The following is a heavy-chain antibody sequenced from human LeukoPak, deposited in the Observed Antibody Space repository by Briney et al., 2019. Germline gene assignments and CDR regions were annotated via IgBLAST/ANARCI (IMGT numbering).Heavy chain of an antibody. CDR2: IYTSGST. D-gene: IGHD3-10*01. V-gene: IGHV4-4*07. Sequence: PSETLSLTCTVSGGSISSYYWSWIRQPAGKGLGWIGRIYTSGSTNCNPSLKSRVTMSVDTSKNQFSLKLSSVTAADTAVYYSARELWFGELFSDYYYMDVWGKGTTVTVSS. J-gene: IGHJ6*03. CDR3: ARELWFGELFSDYYYMDV. CDR1: GGSISSYY.